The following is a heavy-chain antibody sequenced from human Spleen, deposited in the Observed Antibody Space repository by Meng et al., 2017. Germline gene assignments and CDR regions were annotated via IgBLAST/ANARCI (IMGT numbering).Heavy chain of an antibody. Sequence: GESLKISCAASGFTFSNAWMSWVRQAPGKGLEWVGRIKSKTDGGTTDYAAPVKGRFTISRDDSKNTLYLQMNSLRAEDTAVYYCASWNHEGEGSLRYFDWLFPLDYYYGMDVWGQGTTVTVSS. D-gene: IGHD3-9*01. CDR3: ASWNHEGEGSLRYFDWLFPLDYYYGMDV. J-gene: IGHJ6*02. CDR1: GFTFSNAW. V-gene: IGHV3-15*01. CDR2: IKSKTDGGTT.